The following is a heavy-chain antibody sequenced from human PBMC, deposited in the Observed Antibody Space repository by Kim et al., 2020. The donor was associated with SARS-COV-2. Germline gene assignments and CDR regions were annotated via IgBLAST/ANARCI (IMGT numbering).Heavy chain of an antibody. J-gene: IGHJ5*02. V-gene: IGHV3-30*01. Sequence: SAASVKGRITISRDNSKNTLYLQMTSLRAEDTAVYYCARDTYSNYRWFDPWGQGTLVTVSS. CDR3: ARDTYSNYRWFDP. D-gene: IGHD4-4*01.